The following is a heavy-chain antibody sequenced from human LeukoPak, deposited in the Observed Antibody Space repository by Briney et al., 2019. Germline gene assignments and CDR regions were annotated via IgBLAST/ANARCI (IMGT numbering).Heavy chain of an antibody. CDR2: INAGNGNT. CDR1: GYTFTSYA. V-gene: IGHV1-3*01. CDR3: AKDKSPSLGATLDS. J-gene: IGHJ4*02. Sequence: ASVKVSCKASGYTFTSYAMHWVRQAPGQRLEWMGWINAGNGNTKYSQKFQGRVTITRDTSASTAYMELSSLRSEDTAVYFCAKDKSPSLGATLDSWGQGTLVTVSS. D-gene: IGHD1-26*01.